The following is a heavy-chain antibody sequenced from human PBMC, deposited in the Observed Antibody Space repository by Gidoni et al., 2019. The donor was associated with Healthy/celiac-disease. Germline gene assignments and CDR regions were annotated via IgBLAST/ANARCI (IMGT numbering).Heavy chain of an antibody. CDR2: ISWDGGST. J-gene: IGHJ6*02. CDR3: AKDRYDSSGTMDV. CDR1: GFTFDDYT. V-gene: IGHV3-43*01. D-gene: IGHD3-22*01. Sequence: EVQLVESGGVVVQPGGSLRLSCAASGFTFDDYTMHWVRQAPGKGLEWVSLISWDGGSTYYADSVKGRFTISRDNSKNSLYLQMNSLRTEDTALYYCAKDRYDSSGTMDVWGQGTTVTVSS.